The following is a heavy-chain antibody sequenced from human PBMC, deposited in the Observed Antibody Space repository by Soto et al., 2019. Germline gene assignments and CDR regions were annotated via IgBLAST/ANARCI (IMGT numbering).Heavy chain of an antibody. Sequence: SETLSLTCSVSGGSVSNKTYYWSWIRQPPGKRLEWIGYVYYSGTTNYNPSLKSRVTISVDLSKNQFSLRLSSVTTEDTALYYCARTTAVPNTLRSRYFFDYWGQGTMVTVSA. CDR3: ARTTAVPNTLRSRYFFDY. CDR2: VYYSGTT. V-gene: IGHV4-61*01. CDR1: GGSVSNKTYY. J-gene: IGHJ4*02. D-gene: IGHD4-17*01.